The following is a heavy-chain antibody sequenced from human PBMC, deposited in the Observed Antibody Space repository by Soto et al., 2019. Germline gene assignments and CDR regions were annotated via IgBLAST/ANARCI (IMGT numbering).Heavy chain of an antibody. CDR1: GFTFSSYG. Sequence: QVQLVESGGGVVQPGRSLRLSCAASGFTFSSYGMHCVRQAPGKGLEWVAVIWYDGSNKYYADSVKGRFTISRDNSENTLYLQMDRQRAEDTAVYYCARSNGYSSSSDSHYFYYWGQGTLVTVSS. D-gene: IGHD6-13*01. J-gene: IGHJ4*02. V-gene: IGHV3-33*01. CDR3: ARSNGYSSSSDSHYFYY. CDR2: IWYDGSNK.